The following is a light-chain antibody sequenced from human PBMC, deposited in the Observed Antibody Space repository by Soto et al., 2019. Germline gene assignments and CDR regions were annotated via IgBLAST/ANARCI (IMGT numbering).Light chain of an antibody. J-gene: IGKJ5*01. CDR3: KQSYSTLIT. Sequence: DIQLTQSPSSLSASVGDRVTITCRASQSISNSLNWYQQRPGRAPKLLIYAASTLQSGVPSRFSGSGSGTDFTLTIRSLQPEDFATYYCKQSYSTLITFGQGTRLEIK. V-gene: IGKV1-39*01. CDR1: QSISNS. CDR2: AAS.